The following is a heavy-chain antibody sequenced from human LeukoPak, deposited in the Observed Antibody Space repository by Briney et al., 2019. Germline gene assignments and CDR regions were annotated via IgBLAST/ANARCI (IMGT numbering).Heavy chain of an antibody. CDR2: ISGSGGST. Sequence: GGSLRLSCAASGFTFSSYAMSWVRQAPGKGLEWVSGISGSGGSTYYADSVKGRFTISRDNSKNTLYLQMNSLRAEDTAVYYCATTMIWGVITDYWGQGTLVIVSS. CDR1: GFTFSSYA. D-gene: IGHD3-10*01. J-gene: IGHJ4*02. V-gene: IGHV3-23*01. CDR3: ATTMIWGVITDY.